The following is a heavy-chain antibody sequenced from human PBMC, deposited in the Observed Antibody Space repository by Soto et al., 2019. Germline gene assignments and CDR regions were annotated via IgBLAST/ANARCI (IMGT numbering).Heavy chain of an antibody. D-gene: IGHD3-22*01. CDR3: ARDHRDSSGYYLWFDP. V-gene: IGHV4-59*01. CDR1: GVPISSYY. CDR2: IYYSGST. J-gene: IGHJ5*02. Sequence: SETLSLTCTVSGVPISSYYWSWIRQPPGKGLEWIGYIYYSGSTNYNPALKSRVTISVDTSKNQFSLKLSSVTAADTAVYYCARDHRDSSGYYLWFDPWGQGTLVTVSS.